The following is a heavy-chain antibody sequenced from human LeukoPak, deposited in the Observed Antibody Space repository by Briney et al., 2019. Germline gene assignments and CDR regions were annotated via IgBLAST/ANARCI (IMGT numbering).Heavy chain of an antibody. V-gene: IGHV4-59*01. CDR2: IYYSGST. Sequence: PSQTLSLTSPLSAPSISIYYWSWIRQPPGKVLEWIGYIYYSGSTNYNPSLKRRVTISVDTSKNQFSLKLSSVTAADTAVYYCARVGYSYGWDFDYWGQGTLVTVSS. D-gene: IGHD5-18*01. J-gene: IGHJ4*02. CDR1: APSISIYY. CDR3: ARVGYSYGWDFDY.